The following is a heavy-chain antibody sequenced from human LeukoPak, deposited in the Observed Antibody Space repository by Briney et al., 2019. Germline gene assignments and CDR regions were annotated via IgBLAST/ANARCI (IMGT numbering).Heavy chain of an antibody. CDR2: IYTSGST. CDR3: ARGGYYGSGSYYTLYWYFDL. Sequence: PSETLSLTCTVSGGSISSYYWSWIRQPAGKGLEWIGRIYTSGSTNYNPSLKSRVTMSVDTSKNQFSLKLSSVTAADTAVYYCARGGYYGSGSYYTLYWYFDLWGRGTLVTVSS. CDR1: GGSISSYY. D-gene: IGHD3-10*01. J-gene: IGHJ2*01. V-gene: IGHV4-4*07.